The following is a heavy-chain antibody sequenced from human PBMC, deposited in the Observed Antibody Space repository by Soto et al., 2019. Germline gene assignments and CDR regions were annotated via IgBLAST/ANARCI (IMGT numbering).Heavy chain of an antibody. CDR3: ARRGYYAISAFDI. J-gene: IGHJ3*02. CDR2: IYYSGST. Sequence: SETLSLTCTVSGGSISSSSYYWGWIRQPPGKGLEWIGSIYYSGSTYYNPSLKSRDTISVDTSNNHFSLKLSSVTAADTAVYYCARRGYYAISAFDIWGQGTMVT. D-gene: IGHD2-8*01. V-gene: IGHV4-39*01. CDR1: GGSISSSSYY.